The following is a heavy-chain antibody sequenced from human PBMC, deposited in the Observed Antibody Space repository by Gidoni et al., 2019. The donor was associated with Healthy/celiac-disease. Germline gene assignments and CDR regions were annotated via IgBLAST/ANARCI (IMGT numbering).Heavy chain of an antibody. Sequence: QVQLQESGPGLVKPSQTLSLTCTVSGGAISSGGYYWSWIRQHPGKGLEWIGYIYYSGSTYYNPSLKSRVTISVDTSKNQFSLKLSSVTAADTAVYYCARAGDVSGVVMFLFDYWGQGTLVTVSS. CDR1: GGAISSGGYY. CDR3: ARAGDVSGVVMFLFDY. V-gene: IGHV4-31*03. CDR2: IYYSGST. J-gene: IGHJ4*02. D-gene: IGHD3-3*01.